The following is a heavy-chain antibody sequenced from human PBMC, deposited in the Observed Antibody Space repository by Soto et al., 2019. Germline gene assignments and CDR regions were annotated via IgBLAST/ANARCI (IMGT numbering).Heavy chain of an antibody. V-gene: IGHV3-23*01. CDR1: GFTFSSYA. CDR3: AKVGSDSSGWTHWFDP. D-gene: IGHD6-19*01. J-gene: IGHJ5*02. CDR2: ISGSGGST. Sequence: PGGSLRLSCAASGFTFSSYAMSWVRQAPGKGLEWVSAISGSGGSTYYADSVKGRFTISRDNSKNTLYLQMNSLRAEDTAVYYCAKVGSDSSGWTHWFDPWGQGTLVTVSS.